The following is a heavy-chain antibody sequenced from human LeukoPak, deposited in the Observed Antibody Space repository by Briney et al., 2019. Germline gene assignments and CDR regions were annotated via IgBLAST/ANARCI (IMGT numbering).Heavy chain of an antibody. D-gene: IGHD5-12*01. J-gene: IGHJ6*02. Sequence: SETLSLTCSVSGGSISSSSYYWVWIRQPPGKGLEWIGNIYYSGSTYYNPSLKSRVTISVDTSKNQFSLKLSSVTAADTAVYYCARDGYSGYDSPYYYYYGMDVWGQGTTVTVSS. CDR2: IYYSGST. CDR1: GGSISSSSYY. V-gene: IGHV4-39*07. CDR3: ARDGYSGYDSPYYYYYGMDV.